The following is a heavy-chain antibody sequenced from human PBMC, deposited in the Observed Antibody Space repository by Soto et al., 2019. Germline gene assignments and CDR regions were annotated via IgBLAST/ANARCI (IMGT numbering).Heavy chain of an antibody. CDR1: GYTFTTYD. V-gene: IGHV1-8*01. J-gene: IGHJ4*02. D-gene: IGHD6-25*01. CDR3: ARRKERSGPNYFDY. CDR2: MNPYTGKA. Sequence: QVQLVQSGAEVKRPGASLKVSCQASGYTFTTYDINWVRQAPGQGLEWMGWMNPYTGKAGYAQKFQRRVTMTRDNSIRTAYMELSSLRSEDTAVYYCARRKERSGPNYFDYWGLGTLVTVSS.